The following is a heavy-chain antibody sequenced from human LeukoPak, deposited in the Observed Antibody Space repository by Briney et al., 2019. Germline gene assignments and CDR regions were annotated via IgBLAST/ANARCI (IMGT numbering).Heavy chain of an antibody. J-gene: IGHJ4*02. V-gene: IGHV4-59*08. D-gene: IGHD3-10*01. CDR3: ARHRFPQTYGFDY. Sequence: SDTLSLTCAVSGGSLSNYYWSWVRQPPGQELEWLGYIYDSVPTNYTPSLESRVTVSVDTSKNQFSLKLSSVTAADTAVYYCARHRFPQTYGFDYWGQGTLVTVSS. CDR1: GGSLSNYY. CDR2: IYDSVPT.